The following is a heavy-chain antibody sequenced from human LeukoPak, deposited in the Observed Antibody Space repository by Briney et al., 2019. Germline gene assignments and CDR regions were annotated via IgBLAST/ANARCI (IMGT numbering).Heavy chain of an antibody. J-gene: IGHJ4*02. D-gene: IGHD6-19*01. CDR2: IIPIFGTA. CDR1: GGTFSSYA. V-gene: IGHV1-69*06. Sequence: ASVKVSCKASGGTFSSYAISWVRQAPGQGLGWMGRIIPIFGTANYAQKFQGRVTITADKSTSTAYMELSSLRSEDTAVYYCASPSGGWLVEDYWGQGTLVTVSS. CDR3: ASPSGGWLVEDY.